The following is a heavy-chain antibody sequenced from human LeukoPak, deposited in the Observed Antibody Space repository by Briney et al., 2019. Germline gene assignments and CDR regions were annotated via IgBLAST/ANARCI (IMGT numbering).Heavy chain of an antibody. V-gene: IGHV3-23*01. CDR2: ISGSGGST. CDR3: AKDRFGIAAAGTNWFDP. Sequence: GGSLRLSCAASGFTFSSYAMSSVRQAPGKGLELVSAISGSGGSTYYADSVKGRFTISRDNSKNTLYLQMNSLRAEDTAVYHCAKDRFGIAAAGTNWFDPWGQGTLVTVSS. CDR1: GFTFSSYA. J-gene: IGHJ5*02. D-gene: IGHD6-13*01.